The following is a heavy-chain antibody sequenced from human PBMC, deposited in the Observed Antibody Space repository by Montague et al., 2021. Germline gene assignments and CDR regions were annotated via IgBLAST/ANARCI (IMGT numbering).Heavy chain of an antibody. CDR1: SGSIFHAH. D-gene: IGHD3-10*01. Sequence: SETLSLTCTVSSGSIFHAHWGWVRQPPGKGLEWLGSMFYGGATSNNPSLKSRVTTSIDTSTNQFSLKLSFVTAADTAVYYCAKQDYFVSGTSYKGFDPWGQGILVTVSS. CDR2: MFYGGAT. CDR3: AKQDYFVSGTSYKGFDP. V-gene: IGHV4-59*08. J-gene: IGHJ5*02.